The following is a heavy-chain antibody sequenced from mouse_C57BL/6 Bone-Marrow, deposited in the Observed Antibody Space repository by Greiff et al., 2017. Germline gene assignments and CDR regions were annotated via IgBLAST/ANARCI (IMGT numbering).Heavy chain of an antibody. Sequence: EVQLQQSGAELVRPGASVKLSCTASGFNIKDDYMHWVKQRPEQGLEWIGWIDPENGDTAYASKFQGKATITADTSSNTAYLQLSSLTSEDTAVYYCTLGPNFDYWGQGTTLTVSS. CDR1: GFNIKDDY. D-gene: IGHD4-1*01. CDR3: TLGPNFDY. J-gene: IGHJ2*01. CDR2: IDPENGDT. V-gene: IGHV14-4*01.